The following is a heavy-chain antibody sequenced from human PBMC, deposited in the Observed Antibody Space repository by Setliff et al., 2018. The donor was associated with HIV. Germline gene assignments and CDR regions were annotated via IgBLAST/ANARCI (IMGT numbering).Heavy chain of an antibody. CDR3: AREGGQGYSGSGSFYHRNFDL. Sequence: KPSETLSLTCAVYGGSLSGYYWSWVRQPPGRGLEWIGEINQSGNTNFNPSLKSRLIVSVDTSKSQFSLKLTSVTAADTALYYCAREGGQGYSGSGSFYHRNFDLWGRGTLVTVSS. J-gene: IGHJ2*01. CDR1: GGSLSGYY. D-gene: IGHD3-10*01. CDR2: INQSGNT. V-gene: IGHV4-34*01.